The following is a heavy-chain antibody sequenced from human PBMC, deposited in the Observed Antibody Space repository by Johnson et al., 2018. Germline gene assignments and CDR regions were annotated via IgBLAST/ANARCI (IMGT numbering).Heavy chain of an antibody. V-gene: IGHV3-30*18. CDR2: ISHDGKNK. D-gene: IGHD6-13*01. Sequence: QVQLVQSGGGVVQPGRSLRLSCVASGFTFGSYGMHWVRQAPGKGLEWVAVISHDGKNKYYVDPVKGRFTLSRDKSKNTVYLQIASLRAEDTALYYCAKDRRVSSWAHYYDYGMDVGGQGTTVSVAS. CDR3: AKDRRVSSWAHYYDYGMDV. J-gene: IGHJ6*02. CDR1: GFTFGSYG.